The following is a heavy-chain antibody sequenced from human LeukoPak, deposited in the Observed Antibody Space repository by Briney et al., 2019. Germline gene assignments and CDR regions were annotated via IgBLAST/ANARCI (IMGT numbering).Heavy chain of an antibody. Sequence: SETLSLTCTVSGXXIXXXRXXXXXXRXPXXKGXXXXGXIXXXGSTHXTPSIKNRVTMPVDTSETQFSLKLSSVTAADSTVYYCVRIYCTSTSCYGDSYYGMDVWGQGTTVTVSS. D-gene: IGHD2-2*01. CDR2: IXXXGST. V-gene: IGHV4-39*01. CDR1: GXXIXXXRXX. CDR3: VRIYCTSTSCYGDSYYGMDV. J-gene: IGHJ6*02.